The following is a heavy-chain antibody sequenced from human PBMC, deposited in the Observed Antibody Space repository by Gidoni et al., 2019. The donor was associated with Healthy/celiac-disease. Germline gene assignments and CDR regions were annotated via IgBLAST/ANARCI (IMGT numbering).Heavy chain of an antibody. CDR2: INPNSGGT. Sequence: QVQLVQSGDEVKQPGASVKVPCKASGYTFTGYYMHWVRQAPGQGLEWMGRINPNSGGTNYAQKFQGRVTMTRDTSISTAYMELSRLRSDDTAVYYCARDPHCGGDCYSGDYWGQGTLVTVSS. CDR1: GYTFTGYY. D-gene: IGHD2-21*02. V-gene: IGHV1-2*06. CDR3: ARDPHCGGDCYSGDY. J-gene: IGHJ4*02.